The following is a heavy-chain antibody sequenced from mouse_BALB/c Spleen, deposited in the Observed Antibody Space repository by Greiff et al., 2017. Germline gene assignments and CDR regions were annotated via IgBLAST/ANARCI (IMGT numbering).Heavy chain of an antibody. J-gene: IGHJ3*01. D-gene: IGHD1-1*01. CDR2: IWGGVST. V-gene: IGHV2-6-4*01. Sequence: VQGVESGPGLVAPSQSLSITCTVSGFSLSRYSVHWVSQPPGKGLEWLGMIWGGVSTDYNSSLKSRLSISKDNAKSQDFLKMNSLKTDDTAMYYCARNGKFDYYGSGAYWGQGTLVTVSA. CDR1: GFSLSRYS. CDR3: ARNGKFDYYGSGAY.